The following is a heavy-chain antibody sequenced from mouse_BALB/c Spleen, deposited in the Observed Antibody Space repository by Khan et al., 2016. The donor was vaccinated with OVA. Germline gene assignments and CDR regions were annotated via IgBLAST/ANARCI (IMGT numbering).Heavy chain of an antibody. D-gene: IGHD2-14*01. CDR1: AYSITSDYA. Sequence: VQLKESGPGLVKPSQSLSLTCTVTAYSITSDYAWTWIRQFPGNKLEWMGYISYSGSTSYNPSLKSRISITRDTSKNQFFMQLISVTTEDTATYYCACSRFYCRYSFFDYWGQGTTLTVSS. CDR2: ISYSGST. J-gene: IGHJ2*01. V-gene: IGHV3-2*02. CDR3: ACSRFYCRYSFFDY.